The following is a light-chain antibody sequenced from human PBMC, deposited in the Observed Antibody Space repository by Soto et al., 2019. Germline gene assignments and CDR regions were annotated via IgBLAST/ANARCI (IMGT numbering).Light chain of an antibody. CDR2: DAS. CDR1: QSVSRY. J-gene: IGKJ5*01. CDR3: QQRTDWPIT. Sequence: EIVLTQSPATLSLSPGERATLSCRVSQSVSRYLAWFQQKPGQVPRLLIYDASNRAAGIPARFSGSGSGTDFTLTINTLEPEDFAVYYCQQRTDWPITFGQGTRLEIK. V-gene: IGKV3-11*01.